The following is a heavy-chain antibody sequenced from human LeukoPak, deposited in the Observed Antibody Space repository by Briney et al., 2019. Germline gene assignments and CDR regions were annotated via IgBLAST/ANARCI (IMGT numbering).Heavy chain of an antibody. Sequence: GGSLRLSCSASGFTFSSYAMHWVRQAPGKGLEYVSAISSNGGSTYYADSVKGRFTISRDNSKNTLYLQMSSLRAEDTAVYYCVKGHNPWTQLWSTEDYWGQGTLVTVSS. V-gene: IGHV3-64D*06. CDR2: ISSNGGST. D-gene: IGHD5-18*01. CDR1: GFTFSSYA. CDR3: VKGHNPWTQLWSTEDY. J-gene: IGHJ4*02.